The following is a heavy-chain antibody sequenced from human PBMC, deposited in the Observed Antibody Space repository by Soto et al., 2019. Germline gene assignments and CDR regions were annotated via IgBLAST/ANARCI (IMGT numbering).Heavy chain of an antibody. V-gene: IGHV4-61*01. Sequence: PSETLSLTCTVSCGSVSSGNYYWNWIRQSPGKGLEWIGYMYYSGSTNYNPSLKSRVTISVDTSKNQFSLKLSSVTAADTAVYYCASWYSSSWSNFDYWGKGTLVTVSS. J-gene: IGHJ4*02. CDR2: MYYSGST. CDR1: CGSVSSGNYY. CDR3: ASWYSSSWSNFDY. D-gene: IGHD6-13*01.